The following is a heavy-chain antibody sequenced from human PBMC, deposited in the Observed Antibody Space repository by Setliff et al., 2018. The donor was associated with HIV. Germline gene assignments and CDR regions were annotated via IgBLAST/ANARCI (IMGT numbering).Heavy chain of an antibody. CDR3: ARFKSIKTTLVRLWPRFDL. J-gene: IGHJ5*02. CDR2: IYYRGAT. CDR1: GGSINNSDFY. V-gene: IGHV4-39*07. Sequence: SETLSLTCTVSGGSINNSDFYWGWIRQSPGKGLEWFGSIYYRGATYYNPSLQSRVTMSVDTSKNQFSLKVMSLTAADTGLYYCARFKSIKTTLVRLWPRFDLWVQGTQVTVSS. D-gene: IGHD3-10*01.